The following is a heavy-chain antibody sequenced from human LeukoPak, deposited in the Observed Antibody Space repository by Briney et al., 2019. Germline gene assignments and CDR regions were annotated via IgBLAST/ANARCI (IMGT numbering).Heavy chain of an antibody. D-gene: IGHD6-13*01. CDR3: ARGTASAGTVWCDP. CDR2: INSDGSSK. Sequence: SGGSLRLSCAASGFTFSSYWMHWVRQAPGKGLVWVSRINSDGSSKGYADSVKGRFTISRDNAKHTLYMQMHRLRAEDTAVYYCARGTASAGTVWCDPWRQGTLVSLSS. V-gene: IGHV3-74*01. J-gene: IGHJ5*02. CDR1: GFTFSSYW.